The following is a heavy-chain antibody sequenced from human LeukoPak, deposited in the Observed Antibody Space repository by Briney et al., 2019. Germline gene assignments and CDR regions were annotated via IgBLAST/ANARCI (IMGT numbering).Heavy chain of an antibody. CDR3: AKDRITGTGGLDY. CDR2: ISYDGSNK. CDR1: GFTFSSYG. D-gene: IGHD1-7*01. J-gene: IGHJ4*02. Sequence: PGGSLRLSCAASGFTFSSYGMHWVRQAPGKGLEWVAVISYDGSNKYYADSVKGRFTISRDNSKNTLYLQMNSLRAEDTAVYYCAKDRITGTGGLDYWGQGTLVTVSS. V-gene: IGHV3-30*18.